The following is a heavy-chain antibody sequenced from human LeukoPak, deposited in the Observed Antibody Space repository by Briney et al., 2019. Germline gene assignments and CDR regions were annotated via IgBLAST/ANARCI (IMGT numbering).Heavy chain of an antibody. V-gene: IGHV1-69*01. CDR1: GGTFSSYA. D-gene: IGHD2-2*01. J-gene: IGHJ6*02. Sequence: ASVKVSCKASGGTFSSYAISWVRQAPGQRLEWMGGFIPVFGTAHYAQNFQGRVTITADESTSTVYLELSSLRSEDTAVYYCARDVDDVVVIPAAMDVWGQGTAVTVSS. CDR2: FIPVFGTA. CDR3: ARDVDDVVVIPAAMDV.